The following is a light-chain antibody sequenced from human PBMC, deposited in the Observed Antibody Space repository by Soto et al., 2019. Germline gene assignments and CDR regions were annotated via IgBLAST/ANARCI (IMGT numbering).Light chain of an antibody. CDR3: QQYNNWPQT. Sequence: IVMTQSPATLSLSPGERATLSCRASQSVSSNLAWYKQKPGQAPRLLSYGASTRATGIPARVSGSGSGTDFTLTISSLKSEDFEVYYCQQYNNWPQTFGQGTKVDI. CDR1: QSVSSN. J-gene: IGKJ1*01. V-gene: IGKV3-15*01. CDR2: GAS.